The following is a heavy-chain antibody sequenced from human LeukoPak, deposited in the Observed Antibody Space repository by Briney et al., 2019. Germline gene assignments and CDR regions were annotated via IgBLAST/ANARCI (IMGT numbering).Heavy chain of an antibody. V-gene: IGHV4-39*01. CDR2: IYYSGST. CDR1: GGSISSSSYY. D-gene: IGHD3-10*01. J-gene: IGHJ6*03. CDR3: ARRYGSGSHTGPGRKYYYYYMDV. Sequence: NPSETLSLTCTVSGGSISSSSYYWGWIRQPPGKGLEWIGSIYYSGSTYYNPSLKSRVTISVDTSKNQFSLKLSSVTAADTAVYYCARRYGSGSHTGPGRKYYYYYMDVWGKGTTVTISS.